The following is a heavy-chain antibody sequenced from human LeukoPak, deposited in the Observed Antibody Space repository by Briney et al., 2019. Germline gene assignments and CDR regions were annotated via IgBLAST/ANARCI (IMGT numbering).Heavy chain of an antibody. Sequence: GGSLRLSCAASRFTFSSYAMSWARQGPGKGLEWVSTINDSGDRTYYADSVKGRFTISRDNSKNTLYLQMNSLRAEDTAVYYCAKVGYCSGGSCSPGAFDIWGQGTMVTVSS. CDR1: RFTFSSYA. CDR2: INDSGDRT. J-gene: IGHJ3*02. CDR3: AKVGYCSGGSCSPGAFDI. V-gene: IGHV3-23*01. D-gene: IGHD2-15*01.